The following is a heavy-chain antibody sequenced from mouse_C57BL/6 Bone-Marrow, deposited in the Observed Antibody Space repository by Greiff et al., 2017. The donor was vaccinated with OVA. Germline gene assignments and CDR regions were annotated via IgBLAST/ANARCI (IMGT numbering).Heavy chain of an antibody. CDR2: IWSGGST. Sequence: VQLQESGPGLVQPSQSLSITCTVSGFSLTSYGVHWVRQSPGKGLEWLGVIWSGGSTDYNAAFISRLSISKDNSKTQIFFKMNSLQADDTAIYYCARKGYSNFYAMDYWGQGTSVTVSS. J-gene: IGHJ4*01. CDR3: ARKGYSNFYAMDY. V-gene: IGHV2-2*01. D-gene: IGHD2-5*01. CDR1: GFSLTSYG.